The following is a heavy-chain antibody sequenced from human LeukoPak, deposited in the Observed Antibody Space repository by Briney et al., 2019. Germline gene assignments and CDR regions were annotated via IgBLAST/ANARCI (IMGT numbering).Heavy chain of an antibody. Sequence: SETLSLTCTVSGGSVSSRSHYWSWIRQPPGKGLEWIGYIYYSGSTNYNPSLKSRVTIAVDTSKTQFSLKLRSVTAADTAVYYCARGVAVAPVYWGQGTLVTVSS. CDR2: IYYSGST. CDR3: ARGVAVAPVY. D-gene: IGHD6-19*01. J-gene: IGHJ4*02. CDR1: GGSVSSRSHY. V-gene: IGHV4-61*01.